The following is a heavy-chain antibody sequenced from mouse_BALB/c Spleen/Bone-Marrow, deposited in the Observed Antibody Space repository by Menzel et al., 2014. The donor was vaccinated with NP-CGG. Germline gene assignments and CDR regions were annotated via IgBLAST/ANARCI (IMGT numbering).Heavy chain of an antibody. CDR2: ISSGGSYT. CDR3: ARDHYGYYTMDY. Sequence: EVKLVESGGGLVKPGGSLKLSCAASGFTFSSYAMSWVRQSPEKRLEWVAEISSGGSYTYYPDTVTGQFTIFRDNAKNTLYLEMSSLRSEDTAMYYCARDHYGYYTMDYWGQGTSVTVSS. CDR1: GFTFSSYA. D-gene: IGHD1-2*01. V-gene: IGHV5-9-4*01. J-gene: IGHJ4*01.